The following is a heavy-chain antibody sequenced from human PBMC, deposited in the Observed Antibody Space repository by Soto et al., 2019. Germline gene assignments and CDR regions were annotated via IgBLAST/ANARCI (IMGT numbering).Heavy chain of an antibody. CDR3: AAELYSGGTCCSFDI. V-gene: IGHV1-58*01. Sequence: SVKVSCKTSGFAFSNSAVQWVRQARGQHLEWMGWIIVGSVETKSTRELQGRITITRDMSTSTGYMELSGLRSEDTAVYYCAAELYSGGTCCSFDIWGQGTMVTVSS. D-gene: IGHD2-21*01. J-gene: IGHJ3*02. CDR1: GFAFSNSA. CDR2: IIVGSVET.